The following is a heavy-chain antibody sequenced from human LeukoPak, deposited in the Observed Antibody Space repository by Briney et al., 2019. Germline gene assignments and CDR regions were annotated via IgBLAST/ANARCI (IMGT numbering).Heavy chain of an antibody. J-gene: IGHJ5*02. V-gene: IGHV3-21*01. CDR1: GFTFSSYS. CDR2: ISSSSSYI. D-gene: IGHD6-13*01. CDR3: ARDRVASSSGWNWFDP. Sequence: GGSLRLSCAASGFTFSSYSMNWVRQAPGKGLEWVSSISSSSSYIYYADSVKGRFTISRDNAKNSLYLQMNSLRAEDTAVYYCARDRVASSSGWNWFDPWGQGTLVTVSS.